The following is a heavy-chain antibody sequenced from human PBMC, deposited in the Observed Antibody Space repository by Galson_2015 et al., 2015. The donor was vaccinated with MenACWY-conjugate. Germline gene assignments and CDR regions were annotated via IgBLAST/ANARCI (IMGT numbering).Heavy chain of an antibody. Sequence: SETLSLTCTVSGGSISSSSHYWVWIRQSPGKGLEWIGSIYYSGNTYYNPSLKSRVTISVDTSKNQFSLKLSSVTAADTSVYYCARHENIVVVVAARALDYWGQGTLVTVSS. V-gene: IGHV4-39*01. D-gene: IGHD2-15*01. CDR2: IYYSGNT. J-gene: IGHJ4*02. CDR1: GGSISSSSHY. CDR3: ARHENIVVVVAARALDY.